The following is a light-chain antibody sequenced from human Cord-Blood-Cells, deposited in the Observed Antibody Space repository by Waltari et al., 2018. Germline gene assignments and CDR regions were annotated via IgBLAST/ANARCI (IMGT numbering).Light chain of an antibody. V-gene: IGLV1-40*01. CDR3: QSYDSSLSGWV. J-gene: IGLJ3*02. Sequence: QSVLTPPPSVSGAPGQRVTISCTGRRSNIRAGSDVHWYQQLPGTAPKLLIYGNSNRPSGVPDRFSGSKSGTSASLAITGLQAEDEADYYCQSYDSSLSGWVFGGGTKLTVL. CDR1: RSNIRAGSD. CDR2: GNS.